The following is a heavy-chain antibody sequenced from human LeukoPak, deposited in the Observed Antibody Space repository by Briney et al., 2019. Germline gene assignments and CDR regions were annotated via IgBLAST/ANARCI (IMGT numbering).Heavy chain of an antibody. J-gene: IGHJ5*02. D-gene: IGHD1-26*01. CDR3: ARDNSVGDNAWWFDP. Sequence: GASVKVSCKASGDTFTSYYMHWVRQAPGQGLEWMGLINPTGGSTGYAQKFQGRVTMTRDMSTSTDYMELSSLRSEDTAIYYCARDNSVGDNAWWFDPWGQGTLVTVSS. CDR1: GDTFTSYY. CDR2: INPTGGST. V-gene: IGHV1-46*01.